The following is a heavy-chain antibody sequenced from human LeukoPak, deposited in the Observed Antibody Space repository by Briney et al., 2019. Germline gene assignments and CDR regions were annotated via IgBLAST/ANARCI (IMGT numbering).Heavy chain of an antibody. CDR3: ARDASGGLQGFAYFQH. J-gene: IGHJ1*01. CDR2: IYSGGST. Sequence: GRSLRLSCAASGFTVSSNYMSWVRQAPGKGLEWVSVIYSGGSTYYADSVKGRFTISRDNSKNTLYLQMNSLRAEDTAVYYCARDASGGLQGFAYFQHWGQGTLVTVSS. V-gene: IGHV3-53*01. D-gene: IGHD5-24*01. CDR1: GFTVSSNY.